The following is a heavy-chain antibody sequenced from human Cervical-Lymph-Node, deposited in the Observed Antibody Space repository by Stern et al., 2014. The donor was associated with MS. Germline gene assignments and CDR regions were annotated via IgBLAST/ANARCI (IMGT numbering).Heavy chain of an antibody. J-gene: IGHJ4*02. CDR3: SRDASGDY. V-gene: IGHV3-72*01. CDR2: SRNKAKSYTT. CDR1: GFPSGDYY. Sequence: EVQLVESGGGLVQPGGSRGLSWAASGFPSGDYYIDWVGRAPGRGLKWVGRSRNKAKSYTTDYAASVKGRFTISRDDSKKSVYLQMNSLKTEDTAVYYCSRDASGDYWGPGTVVTVSS.